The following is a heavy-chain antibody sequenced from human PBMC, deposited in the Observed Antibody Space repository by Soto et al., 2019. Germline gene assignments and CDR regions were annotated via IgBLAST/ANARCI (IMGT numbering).Heavy chain of an antibody. V-gene: IGHV1-69*08. CDR2: IIPLLDVT. J-gene: IGHJ4*02. D-gene: IGHD3-10*01. CDR1: GGTFSTYT. CDR3: ARDSGTVGYDDS. Sequence: QVQLVQSGAEVKKPGSSVKVSCKASGGTFSTYTINWVRQAPGQGLEWMGRIIPLLDVTNTAQRFQGRVTITADKSTSTVYMELTSLTSQDTAVYYCARDSGTVGYDDSWGQGTLVTVSS.